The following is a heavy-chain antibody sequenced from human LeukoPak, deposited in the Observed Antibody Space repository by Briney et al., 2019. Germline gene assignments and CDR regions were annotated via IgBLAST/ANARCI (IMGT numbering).Heavy chain of an antibody. Sequence: PGGSLRLSCAASGFTFSSYAMSWVRQAPGKGLEWVSAISGSGGSTYYADSVKGRFTISRDNSKNTLYLQMNSLRAKDTAVYYCAKGFGAAISYYFDYWGQGTLVTVSS. CDR2: ISGSGGST. V-gene: IGHV3-23*01. CDR3: AKGFGAAISYYFDY. CDR1: GFTFSSYA. D-gene: IGHD2-2*01. J-gene: IGHJ4*02.